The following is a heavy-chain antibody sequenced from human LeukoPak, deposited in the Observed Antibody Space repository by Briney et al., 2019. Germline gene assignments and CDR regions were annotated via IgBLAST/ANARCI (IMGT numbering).Heavy chain of an antibody. CDR3: AKDYYDSSGSFDY. D-gene: IGHD3-22*01. CDR2: ISDSGGNT. CDR1: GFTFSSYA. V-gene: IGHV3-23*01. Sequence: GGSLRLSCAASGFTFSSYAMSWVRQAPGKGLEWVSAISDSGGNTYYADSVKGRFTISRDNSKNTLYLQMNSLRADDTAVYYCAKDYYDSSGSFDYWGQGTLVTVSS. J-gene: IGHJ4*02.